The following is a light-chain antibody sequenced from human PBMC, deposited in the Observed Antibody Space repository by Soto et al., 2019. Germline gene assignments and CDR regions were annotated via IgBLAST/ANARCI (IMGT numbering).Light chain of an antibody. J-gene: IGKJ2*01. V-gene: IGKV3-15*01. CDR2: GAS. Sequence: EIVMTQSPATLSVSPGERATLSCRASQSVNSNLAWYQQKPGQAPSLLIYGASTRATGVPARFSGSGSGTEFTLTISRLEAEDFAVYYCQEYYNWPPYTFGQGTKLEIK. CDR3: QEYYNWPPYT. CDR1: QSVNSN.